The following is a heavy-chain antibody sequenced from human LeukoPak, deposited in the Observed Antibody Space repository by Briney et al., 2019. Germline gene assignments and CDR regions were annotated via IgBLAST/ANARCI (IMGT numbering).Heavy chain of an antibody. CDR2: IIPIFGTA. D-gene: IGHD6-13*01. V-gene: IGHV1-69*13. J-gene: IGHJ6*02. CDR3: AREKEIAATPYYYYGMDV. CDR1: GGTFSSYA. Sequence: ASVKVSCKASGGTFSSYAISWVRQAPGQGLEWMGGIIPIFGTANYAQKFQGGVTITADESTSTAYMELSSLRSEDTAVYYCAREKEIAATPYYYYGMDVWGQGTTVTVSS.